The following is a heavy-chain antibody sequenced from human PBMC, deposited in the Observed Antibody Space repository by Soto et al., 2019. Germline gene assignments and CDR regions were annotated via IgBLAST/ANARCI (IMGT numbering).Heavy chain of an antibody. V-gene: IGHV3-66*01. CDR3: ARDPWVGDIGDY. CDR1: GFTVGSSY. CDR2: IYGGGNT. J-gene: IGHJ4*02. Sequence: DVQLVESGGGLVLRGESLRLSCAAAGFTVGSSYMSWFRQSPGKGLEWVAGIYGGGNTYYADSVKGRFTISRDTSKNRLYLQMNSLRAEDAAIYYCARDPWVGDIGDYWGQGTLVTVSS. D-gene: IGHD4-17*01.